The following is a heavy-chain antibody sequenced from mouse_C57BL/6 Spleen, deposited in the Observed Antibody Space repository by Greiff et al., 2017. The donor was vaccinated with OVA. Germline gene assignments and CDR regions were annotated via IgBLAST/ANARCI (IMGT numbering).Heavy chain of an antibody. J-gene: IGHJ2*01. CDR3: ARSGYHYYGSSYDFDY. CDR1: GYTFTSYW. D-gene: IGHD1-1*01. V-gene: IGHV1-53*01. Sequence: QVQLQQPGTELVKPGASVKLSCKASGYTFTSYWMHWVKQRPGQGLEWIGNINPSNGGTNYNEKFKSKATLTVDKSSSTAYMQRSSLTSEDSAVYYCARSGYHYYGSSYDFDYWGQGTTLTVSA. CDR2: INPSNGGT.